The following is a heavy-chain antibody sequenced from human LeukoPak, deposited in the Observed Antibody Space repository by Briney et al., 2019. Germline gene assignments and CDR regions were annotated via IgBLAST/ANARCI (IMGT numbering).Heavy chain of an antibody. V-gene: IGHV1-69*05. CDR2: IIPIFGTA. J-gene: IGHJ4*02. Sequence: ASVKVSCKASGGTFSSYAISWVRQAPGQGLEWMGRIIPIFGTANYAQKFQGRVTITTDESTSTAYMELSSLRSEDTAVYYCARGLKANYDSSGYYYYWGQGTLVTVSS. D-gene: IGHD3-22*01. CDR3: ARGLKANYDSSGYYYY. CDR1: GGTFSSYA.